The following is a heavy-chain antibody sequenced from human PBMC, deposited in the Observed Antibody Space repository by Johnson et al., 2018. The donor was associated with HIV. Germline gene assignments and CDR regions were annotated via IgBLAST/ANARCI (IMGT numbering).Heavy chain of an antibody. CDR1: GFTFSSYW. J-gene: IGHJ3*02. CDR2: IKQDGSEK. CDR3: ARSATGTTADAFDI. Sequence: VQLVESGGGLVQPGGSLRLSCAASGFTFSSYWMSWVRQAPGKGLEWVANIKQDGSEKYYVDSVKGRFTISRDNAKNSLYLQMKSLRAEDTAVYYCARSATGTTADAFDIWGQGTMVTVSS. D-gene: IGHD1-7*01. V-gene: IGHV3-7*01.